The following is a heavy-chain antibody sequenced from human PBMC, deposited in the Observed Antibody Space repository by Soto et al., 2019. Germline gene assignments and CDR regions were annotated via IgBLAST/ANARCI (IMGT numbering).Heavy chain of an antibody. CDR2: ISLSGSQI. V-gene: IGHV3-21*01. J-gene: IGHJ6*02. CDR1: GLMYSSYS. Sequence: EVQLVESGGGLVKPGGSVRLSCVASGLMYSSYSMSWVRQAPGKGLEWVAFISLSGSQIIYAASVEGRFTISRDNAKNALYLQMNTVRVEDTAIYYCARVISCGGGTCSSVHQYYGMDVWGPGTTVTVSS. D-gene: IGHD2-21*01. CDR3: ARVISCGGGTCSSVHQYYGMDV.